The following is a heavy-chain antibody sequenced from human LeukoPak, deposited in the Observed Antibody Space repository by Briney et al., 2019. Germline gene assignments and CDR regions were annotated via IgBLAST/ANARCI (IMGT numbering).Heavy chain of an antibody. CDR3: ARAPVYYYGSGSYFRPNWFDP. D-gene: IGHD3-10*01. J-gene: IGHJ5*02. CDR1: GATFSIYA. CDR2: IIPIFSTA. Sequence: SVKVSCKASGATFSIYAISWVRQPPGQGLEWMGGIIPIFSTANYAQKFQGRVTITADESTSTAYMELSSLRSEDTAVYYCARAPVYYYGSGSYFRPNWFDPWGQGTLVTVSS. V-gene: IGHV1-69*01.